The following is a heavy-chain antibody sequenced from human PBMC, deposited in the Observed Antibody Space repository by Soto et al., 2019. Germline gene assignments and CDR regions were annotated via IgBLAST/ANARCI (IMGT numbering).Heavy chain of an antibody. Sequence: EVQLMESGGGLVQPGGSLSVSCAASGFEFSAYLMTWVRQAPGKGHEWVANIKKDGREKYYGDSVRGRFSVFKDNAQNAVCLQMNSLKGEDRAVYACARERYNSGDYPKDFDYWGQGTVVTVSS. CDR1: GFEFSAYL. J-gene: IGHJ4*02. V-gene: IGHV3-7*01. D-gene: IGHD5-12*01. CDR3: ARERYNSGDYPKDFDY. CDR2: IKKDGREK.